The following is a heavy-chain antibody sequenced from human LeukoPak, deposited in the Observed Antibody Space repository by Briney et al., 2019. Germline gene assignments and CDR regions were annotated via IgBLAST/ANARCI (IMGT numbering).Heavy chain of an antibody. D-gene: IGHD2-15*01. J-gene: IGHJ4*02. CDR1: GFTFSSHW. Sequence: GGSLRLSCAASGFTFSSHWMHWVRQAPGKGLVWVSRINGDGSSTSYADSVKGRFTISRDNAKNTLYLQMNSLRAEDTAVYYCARDLISGPATHDSWGQGALVTVSS. V-gene: IGHV3-74*01. CDR3: ARDLISGPATHDS. CDR2: INGDGSST.